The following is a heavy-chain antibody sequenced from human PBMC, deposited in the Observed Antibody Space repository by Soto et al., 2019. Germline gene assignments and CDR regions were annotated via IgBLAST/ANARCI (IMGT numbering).Heavy chain of an antibody. J-gene: IGHJ4*02. D-gene: IGHD6-19*01. Sequence: QVQLVESGGGVVQPERSLRLSCAASGFTFSEYGMHWVRQAPGKGLEWVAAISAGGSYTYYGDSVKGRFTISRDNSRNTLTGQMTCLSIEDTAVYYGAQGTAVARAGFGYWGQGTVVTVSS. CDR2: ISAGGSYT. CDR1: GFTFSEYG. V-gene: IGHV3-30*18. CDR3: AQGTAVARAGFGY.